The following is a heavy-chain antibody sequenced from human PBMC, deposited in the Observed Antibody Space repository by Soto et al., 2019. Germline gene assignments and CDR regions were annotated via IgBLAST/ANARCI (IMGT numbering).Heavy chain of an antibody. CDR1: GGTFSSYA. CDR2: IIPIFGTA. Sequence: GASVKVSCKASGGTFSSYAISWVRQAPGQGLEWMGGIIPIFGTANYAQKFQGRVTITADESTSTAYMELSSLRSEDTAVYYCAKETNGIVDYWGQGTLVTVSS. V-gene: IGHV1-69*13. CDR3: AKETNGIVDY. J-gene: IGHJ4*02. D-gene: IGHD1-26*01.